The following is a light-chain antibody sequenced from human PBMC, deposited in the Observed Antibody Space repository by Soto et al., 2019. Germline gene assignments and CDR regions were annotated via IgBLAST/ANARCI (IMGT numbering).Light chain of an antibody. V-gene: IGKV1-5*03. CDR2: KAS. J-gene: IGKJ1*01. CDR3: QQSYSTPQT. Sequence: DIQMTESPSTLSSSVGDRVTLTCRASQTISSWLAWYQQKPGMAPKLLIYKASTLESGVPSRFSGSGSGTDFTLTISSLQPEDFATYYCQQSYSTPQTFGQGTKVDIK. CDR1: QTISSW.